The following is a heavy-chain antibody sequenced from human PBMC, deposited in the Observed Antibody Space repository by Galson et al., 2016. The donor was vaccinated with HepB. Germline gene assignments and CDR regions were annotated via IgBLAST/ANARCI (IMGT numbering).Heavy chain of an antibody. CDR2: INAGNGNT. V-gene: IGHV1-3*01. Sequence: SVKVSCKASGYTFTSYAIHWVRQAPGQRLEWMGWINAGNGNTKYSQKFQGRVTITRDTSASTAYMELSSLRSEDQAVYYCARVDYSSSWFAFDIWGQGTMVTVSS. J-gene: IGHJ3*02. D-gene: IGHD6-13*01. CDR1: GYTFTSYA. CDR3: ARVDYSSSWFAFDI.